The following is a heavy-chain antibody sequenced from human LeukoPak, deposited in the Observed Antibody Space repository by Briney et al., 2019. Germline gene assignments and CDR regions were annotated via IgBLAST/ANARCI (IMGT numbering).Heavy chain of an antibody. CDR2: IKRDGTEK. Sequence: TEGSQRLSCAASGFTFTNHWMSWVRQAPGKGLEWVANIKRDGTEKNYVDSAKGRFTISRDNAKNSLNLQMNSLRAEDTAVYYCVRNGGSFDYWGQGTLVTVSS. CDR1: GFTFTNHW. D-gene: IGHD3-10*01. V-gene: IGHV3-7*01. CDR3: VRNGGSFDY. J-gene: IGHJ4*02.